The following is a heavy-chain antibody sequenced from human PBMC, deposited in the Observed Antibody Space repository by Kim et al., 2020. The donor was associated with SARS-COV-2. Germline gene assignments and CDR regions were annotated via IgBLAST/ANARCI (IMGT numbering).Heavy chain of an antibody. V-gene: IGHV4-61*01. CDR2: IYYSGST. J-gene: IGHJ6*02. D-gene: IGHD6-13*01. CDR3: ARDRAAAGNYYYYYGMDV. Sequence: SETLSLTCTVSGGSVSSGSYYWSWIRQPPGKGLEWIGYIYYSGSTNYNPSLKSRVTISVDTSKNQFSLKLSSVTAADTAVYYCARDRAAAGNYYYYYGMDVWGQGTTVTVSS. CDR1: GGSVSSGSYY.